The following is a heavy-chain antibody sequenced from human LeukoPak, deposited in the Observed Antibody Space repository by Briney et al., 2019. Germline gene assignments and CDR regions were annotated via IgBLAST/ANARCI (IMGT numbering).Heavy chain of an antibody. V-gene: IGHV3-7*01. Sequence: GGSLRLSCAASGFTFSSYWMTWVRQAPGKGLEWVANIKQDGSEEYYVDSLKGRFTISRDNGKNSLYLQLNSLRAEDTALYYCARVPFGVTSYYYYMDVWGKGTTVTISS. CDR1: GFTFSSYW. J-gene: IGHJ6*03. CDR3: ARVPFGVTSYYYYMDV. D-gene: IGHD3-10*01. CDR2: IKQDGSEE.